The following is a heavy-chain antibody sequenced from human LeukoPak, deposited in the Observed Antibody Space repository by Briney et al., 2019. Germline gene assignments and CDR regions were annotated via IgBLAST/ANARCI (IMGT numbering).Heavy chain of an antibody. CDR1: GYTFTSYG. D-gene: IGHD6-19*01. J-gene: IGHJ4*02. Sequence: ASVKVSCKASGYTFTSYGISWVRQAPGQGLEWMGWISAYNGNTNYAQTLQGRVTMTTDTSTSTAYMDLRSLRSDDTAVYYCARGGDSSGWYVFDYWGQGTLVTVSS. CDR2: ISAYNGNT. CDR3: ARGGDSSGWYVFDY. V-gene: IGHV1-18*01.